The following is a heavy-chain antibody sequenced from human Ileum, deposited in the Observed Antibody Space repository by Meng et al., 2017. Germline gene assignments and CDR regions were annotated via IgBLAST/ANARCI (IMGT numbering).Heavy chain of an antibody. D-gene: IGHD1-26*01. CDR3: AASLDGNRFDP. J-gene: IGHJ5*02. Sequence: VQLQESGPGLVKSSQTLSLTCTVSGGSISSGDDYWSWIRQPPGKGLEWIGYIFDTGPPSYSPPLRSRLSISMDTSKNQFSLRLTSVSAADTAVYYCAASLDGNRFDPWGQGTLVTVSS. V-gene: IGHV4-30-4*01. CDR1: GGSISSGDDY. CDR2: IFDTGPP.